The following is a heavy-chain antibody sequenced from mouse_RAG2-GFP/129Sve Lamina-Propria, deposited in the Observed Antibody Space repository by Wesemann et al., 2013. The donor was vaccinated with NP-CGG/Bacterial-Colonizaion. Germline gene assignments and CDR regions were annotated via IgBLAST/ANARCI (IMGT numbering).Heavy chain of an antibody. J-gene: IGHJ1*03. CDR3: ARKLTTNWYFDV. V-gene: IGHV1-39*01. CDR2: INPNYGTT. CDR1: GYSFTDYN. D-gene: IGHD2-13*01. Sequence: GASVKISCKASGYSFTDYNMNWVKQSNGKSLEWIGVINPNYGTTSYNQKFKGKATLTVDQSSSTAYMQLNSLTSEDSAVYFCARKLTTNWYFDVWGTGTTVTVSS.